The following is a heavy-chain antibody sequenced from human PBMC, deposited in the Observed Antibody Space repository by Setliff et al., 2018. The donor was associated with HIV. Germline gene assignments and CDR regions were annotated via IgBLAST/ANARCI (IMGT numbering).Heavy chain of an antibody. CDR3: ARVIPDYGDYYFDY. CDR2: MNPNSGNT. D-gene: IGHD4-17*01. CDR1: GYTFTTYD. J-gene: IGHJ4*02. Sequence: GASVKVSCKASGYTFTTYDITWVRQATGKGLEWLGWMNPNSGNTGYAQKFQGRVTMTRHTSTSTAYMQLSSLRPEDTAVYYCARVIPDYGDYYFDYWGQGTLVTVSS. V-gene: IGHV1-8*02.